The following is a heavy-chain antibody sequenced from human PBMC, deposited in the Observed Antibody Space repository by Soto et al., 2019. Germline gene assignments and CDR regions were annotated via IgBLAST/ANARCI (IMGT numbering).Heavy chain of an antibody. CDR1: GFSLSTSGVG. CDR3: AHRRRYYDSSGHYHDAFDI. D-gene: IGHD3-22*01. Sequence: QITLKESGPTLVKPTQTLTLTCTFSGFSLSTSGVGVGWIRQPPGKALEWLALIYWDDDKRYSPSLKSRLTITKDTSKNQVVLTMTNMDPVDTATYYCAHRRRYYDSSGHYHDAFDIWGQGTMVTVSS. CDR2: IYWDDDK. V-gene: IGHV2-5*02. J-gene: IGHJ3*02.